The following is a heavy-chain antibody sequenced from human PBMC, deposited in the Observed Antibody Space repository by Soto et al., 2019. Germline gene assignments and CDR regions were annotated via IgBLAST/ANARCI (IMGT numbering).Heavy chain of an antibody. D-gene: IGHD3-22*01. V-gene: IGHV1-18*01. CDR3: ARTDYYDSSGYYTDAFDI. J-gene: IGHJ3*02. CDR1: GYTFTSYA. Sequence: ASVKVSCKPSGYTFTSYALYWVRQAPGQGLEWVGWINTDNGNTDYSQKSQGRVTMTADTSTSTAYMELRSLRSDDTAVYYCARTDYYDSSGYYTDAFDIWGQGTMVTVSS. CDR2: INTDNGNT.